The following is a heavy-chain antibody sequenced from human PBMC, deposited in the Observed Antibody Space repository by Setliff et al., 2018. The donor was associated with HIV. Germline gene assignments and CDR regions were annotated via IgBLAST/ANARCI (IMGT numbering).Heavy chain of an antibody. Sequence: PSETRSLTCAVYGTSLNTYYWTWIRSSPGRGLQWIGQIDHSGSTNYNPSLESRVTLSVDASKNQFSLKVKSVTAADTATYYCAKKGRYYYGSGVTTDYFDDWGQGTPVTVSS. V-gene: IGHV4-34*01. CDR1: GTSLNTYY. CDR2: IDHSGST. D-gene: IGHD3-10*01. CDR3: AKKGRYYYGSGVTTDYFDD. J-gene: IGHJ4*02.